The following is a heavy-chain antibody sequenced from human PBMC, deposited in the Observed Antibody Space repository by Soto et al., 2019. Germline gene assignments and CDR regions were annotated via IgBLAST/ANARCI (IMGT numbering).Heavy chain of an antibody. CDR3: ARARCSSGQCYYFDY. J-gene: IGHJ4*02. CDR2: ISRSGDRT. V-gene: IGHV3-64*02. D-gene: IGHD2-15*01. CDR1: GFTFSSYN. Sequence: EVQLVESGEGLVQPGGSRRLSCAASGFTFSSYNIHWIRQAPGKGLEFVSAISRSGDRTYYADSVKGRFTITRDNSKKTVWLQMGSLRAEDMAVYYCARARCSSGQCYYFDYWGRGALVSVSS.